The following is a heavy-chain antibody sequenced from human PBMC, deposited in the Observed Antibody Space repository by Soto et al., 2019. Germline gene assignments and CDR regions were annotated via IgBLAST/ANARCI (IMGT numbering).Heavy chain of an antibody. J-gene: IGHJ4*02. CDR3: ARDGDAQHYYDSSGYLDY. V-gene: IGHV3-33*01. CDR1: GFTFSSYG. D-gene: IGHD3-22*01. Sequence: QVQLVESGGGVVQPGRSLRLSSAASGFTFSSYGMHWVRQAPGKGLEWVAVIWYDGSNKYYADSMKGRFTISRDNSKNTLYLQMNSLRAEDTAVYYCARDGDAQHYYDSSGYLDYWGQGTLVTVSS. CDR2: IWYDGSNK.